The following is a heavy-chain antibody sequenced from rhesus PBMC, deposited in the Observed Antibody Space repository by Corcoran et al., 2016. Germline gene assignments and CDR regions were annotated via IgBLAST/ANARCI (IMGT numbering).Heavy chain of an antibody. Sequence: EVQLVESGGGLVQPGGSLRLSCAASGFTFSDYYMSWVRQSPGKGLEWVSSISSASSNNYYADSVKGRFTLSRDNAKNSLSLQMNSLKTEDTAVYYCTRLGCSGGVCYSIFDYWGQVVLVTVSS. D-gene: IGHD2-39*02. J-gene: IGHJ4*01. CDR3: TRLGCSGGVCYSIFDY. CDR1: GFTFSDYY. V-gene: IGHV3S16*01. CDR2: ISSASSNN.